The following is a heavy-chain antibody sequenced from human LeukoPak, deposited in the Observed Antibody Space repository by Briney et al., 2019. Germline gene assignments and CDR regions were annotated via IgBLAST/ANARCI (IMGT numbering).Heavy chain of an antibody. J-gene: IGHJ4*02. V-gene: IGHV1-2*02. CDR2: INPNSGGT. CDR1: GYXFTAYY. D-gene: IGHD4-17*01. CDR3: ARGGIDYGIDY. Sequence: ASVKVSCRTSGYXFTAYYIHWVRQAPGQGLKWMGWINPNSGGTIYAQKFQGRLTMTRDTSISTAYMELSSLKSDDTAVYYCARGGIDYGIDYWGQGTLVTVSS.